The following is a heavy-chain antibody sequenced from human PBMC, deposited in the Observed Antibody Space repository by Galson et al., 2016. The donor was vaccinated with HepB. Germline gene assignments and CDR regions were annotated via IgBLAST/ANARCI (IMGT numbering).Heavy chain of an antibody. Sequence: SLRLSCAGSGFSYSDYSINWVRQAPGKGLEWISYLSSTSTLIYYADSVKGRFTVSRDNAKNSLYLQMNSLRAEDTAIYYCADPSVAWGQGTLVTVSS. V-gene: IGHV3-48*01. CDR1: GFSYSDYS. CDR2: LSSTSTLI. J-gene: IGHJ4*02. D-gene: IGHD5/OR15-5a*01. CDR3: ADPSVA.